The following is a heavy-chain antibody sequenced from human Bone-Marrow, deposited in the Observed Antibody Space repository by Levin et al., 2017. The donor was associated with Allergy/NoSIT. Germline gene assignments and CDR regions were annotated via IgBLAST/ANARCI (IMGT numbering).Heavy chain of an antibody. Sequence: SGPTLVKPTQTLTLTCSFSGFSVNTGRVAVGWFRQPPGKALQWLAIIYGDGDKYYSPSLESRLTITKDTSENQVVLTLTNVNPVDTATYFCAHRRRPDWGVWFDVWGLGTLVTVSS. CDR1: GFSVNTGRVA. J-gene: IGHJ5*02. CDR2: IYGDGDK. CDR3: AHRRRPDWGVWFDV. V-gene: IGHV2-5*02. D-gene: IGHD3/OR15-3a*01.